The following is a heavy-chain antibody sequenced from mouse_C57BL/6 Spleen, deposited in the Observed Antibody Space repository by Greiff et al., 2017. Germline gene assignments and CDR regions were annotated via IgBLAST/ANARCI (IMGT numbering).Heavy chain of an antibody. Sequence: EVKLVESGGGLVKPGGSLKLSCAASGFTFSSYAMSWVRQTPEQRLEWVATISDGGSYTYSPDNVKGRFTISRDNAKNNLYLQMSHLKSEDTAMYYFAGQNPHYYGSSLWYFDVWGTGTTVTVSS. CDR2: ISDGGSYT. CDR3: AGQNPHYYGSSLWYFDV. CDR1: GFTFSSYA. D-gene: IGHD1-1*01. V-gene: IGHV5-4*03. J-gene: IGHJ1*03.